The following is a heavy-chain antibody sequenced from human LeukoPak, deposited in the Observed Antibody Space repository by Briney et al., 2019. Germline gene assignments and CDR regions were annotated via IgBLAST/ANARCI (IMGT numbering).Heavy chain of an antibody. J-gene: IGHJ4*02. V-gene: IGHV3-33*03. D-gene: IGHD1-26*01. CDR2: IWHDGSRT. CDR1: GFTFDKYG. Sequence: GGSLRLSCATSGFTFDKYGIHWVRQAPGKGLEWVAVIWHDGSRTHYADSLKGRFTISRDNSKDTAFLQMNSLTVEDTATYYCAGAISKGAGIDSWGQGTLVTVSS. CDR3: AGAISKGAGIDS.